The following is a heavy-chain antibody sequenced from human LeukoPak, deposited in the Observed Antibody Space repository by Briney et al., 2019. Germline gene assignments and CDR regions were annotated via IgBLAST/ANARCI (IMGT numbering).Heavy chain of an antibody. Sequence: ASVKVSCKASGYTFTGYYMHWVRQAPGQGLEWMGWINPNSGGTNYAQKLQGRVTMTTDTSTSTAYMELRSLRSDDTAVYYCARVYTMVRGVIRYYYYYYMDVWGKGTTVTVSS. D-gene: IGHD3-10*01. V-gene: IGHV1-2*02. CDR3: ARVYTMVRGVIRYYYYYYMDV. CDR1: GYTFTGYY. CDR2: INPNSGGT. J-gene: IGHJ6*03.